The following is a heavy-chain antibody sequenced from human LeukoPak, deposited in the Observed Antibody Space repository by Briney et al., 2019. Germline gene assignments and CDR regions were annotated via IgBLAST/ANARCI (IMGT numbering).Heavy chain of an antibody. J-gene: IGHJ4*01. V-gene: IGHV4-4*07. CDR1: GGSISSHY. CDR3: ARGVWFGELLTAFDY. D-gene: IGHD3-10*01. Sequence: PSETLSLTCTVSGGSISSHYWSWIRQPAGKGLEWIGRIYTSGSTNYNPSLKSRVTMSVDTSKNQFSLKLSSVTAADTAVYYCARGVWFGELLTAFDYWGHGTLVTVSS. CDR2: IYTSGST.